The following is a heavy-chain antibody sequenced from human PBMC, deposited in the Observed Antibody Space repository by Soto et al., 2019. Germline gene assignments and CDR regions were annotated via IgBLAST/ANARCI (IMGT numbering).Heavy chain of an antibody. D-gene: IGHD6-13*01. V-gene: IGHV5-51*01. CDR1: GYSFTSYW. J-gene: IGHJ4*02. Sequence: GGSLRLSCKGSGYSFTSYWIGWVRQMPGKGLEWMGIIYPGDSDTRYSPSFQGQVTISADKSISTAYLQWSNLKASDTAMYYCARYSSSRSSPFDYWGQGTLVTVSS. CDR3: ARYSSSRSSPFDY. CDR2: IYPGDSDT.